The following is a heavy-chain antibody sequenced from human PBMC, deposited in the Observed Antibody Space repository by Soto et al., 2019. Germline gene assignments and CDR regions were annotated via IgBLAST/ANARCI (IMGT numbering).Heavy chain of an antibody. Sequence: EVQLLESGGGLVQPGGSLRLSCAASGFTFNNYAMTWVRQAPGKGLEWVSAISGGGDTTSYADSVKGRFTVSRDGSKNTPHRQVSSLRAEDPALYYWGKGRGGSGSLTPRVDFWGQGTLVTFSS. D-gene: IGHD3-10*01. CDR3: GKGRGGSGSLTPRVDF. CDR2: ISGGGDTT. CDR1: GFTFNNYA. J-gene: IGHJ4*02. V-gene: IGHV3-23*01.